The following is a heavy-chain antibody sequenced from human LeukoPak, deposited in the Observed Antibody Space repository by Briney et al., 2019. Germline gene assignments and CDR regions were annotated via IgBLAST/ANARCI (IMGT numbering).Heavy chain of an antibody. Sequence: WVRQAPGKGLEWVSYISFSSSTIYYADSLKGRFTISRDNAKNSLYLQMNSLRVEDTAVYYCARDYGGARMVATFAYWGQGTLVTVSS. J-gene: IGHJ4*02. CDR2: ISFSSSTI. D-gene: IGHD5-12*01. CDR3: ARDYGGARMVATFAY. V-gene: IGHV3-48*01.